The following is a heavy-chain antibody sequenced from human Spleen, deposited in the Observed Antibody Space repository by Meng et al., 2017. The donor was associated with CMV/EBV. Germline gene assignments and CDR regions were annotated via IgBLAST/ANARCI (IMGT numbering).Heavy chain of an antibody. CDR3: AKDGSEPAALFFDY. CDR2: ISWDGGST. V-gene: IGHV3-43*01. D-gene: IGHD2-2*01. Sequence: ASGFTFDDYTMHWVRQAPGKGLEWVSLISWDGGSTYYADSVKGRFTISRDNSKNSLYLQMNSLRTEDTALYYCAKDGSEPAALFFDYWGQGTLVTVSS. CDR1: GFTFDDYT. J-gene: IGHJ4*02.